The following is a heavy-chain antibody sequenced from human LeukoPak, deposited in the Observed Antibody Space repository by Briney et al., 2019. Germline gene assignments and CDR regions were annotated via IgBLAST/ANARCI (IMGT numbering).Heavy chain of an antibody. CDR1: GGSISSSNW. D-gene: IGHD3-3*01. J-gene: IGHJ4*02. V-gene: IGHV4-4*02. CDR3: ARLVDFWSGSQFDY. Sequence: SETLSLTCAVSGGSISSSNWWSWVRQPPGKGLEWIGEIYHSGSTNYNPSLKSRVTISVDKSKNQFSLKLSSVTAVDTAVYYCARLVDFWSGSQFDYWGQGTLVTVSS. CDR2: IYHSGST.